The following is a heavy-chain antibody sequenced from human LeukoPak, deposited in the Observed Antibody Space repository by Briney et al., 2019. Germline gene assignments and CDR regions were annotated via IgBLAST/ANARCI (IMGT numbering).Heavy chain of an antibody. CDR1: GYTFTNYG. CDR2: ISAYNGNT. V-gene: IGHV1-18*01. J-gene: IGHJ4*02. D-gene: IGHD3-22*01. CDR3: ARDKFSAYYYDSSGFQPFDY. Sequence: ASVKVSCKASGYTFTNYGISWVRQAPGQGLEWMGWISAYNGNTNYAQKLQGRVTMTTDTSTSTAYMELRSLRSDDTAVYYCARDKFSAYYYDSSGFQPFDYWGQGTLVTVSS.